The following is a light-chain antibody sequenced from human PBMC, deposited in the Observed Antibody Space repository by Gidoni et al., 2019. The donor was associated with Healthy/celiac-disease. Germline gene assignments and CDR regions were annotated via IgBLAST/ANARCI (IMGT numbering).Light chain of an antibody. CDR1: QSVNSN. V-gene: IGKV3-15*01. CDR3: QQNNNWPPIT. CDR2: GAS. Sequence: EIVMTQSPATLSVSPGERATLSCRASQSVNSNLAWYQQKPGQAPRLLIYGASTRATGIPARFSGSGSGTEFTLTISSLQSEDFAVYYCQQNNNWPPITFGGGTKVEIK. J-gene: IGKJ4*01.